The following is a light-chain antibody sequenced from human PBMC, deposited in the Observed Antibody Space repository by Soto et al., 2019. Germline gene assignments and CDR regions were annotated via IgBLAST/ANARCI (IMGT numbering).Light chain of an antibody. V-gene: IGKV1-9*01. Sequence: IQMTQSRSTLPASVGHRFTITCRASQGISSYLAWYQQKQGKAPKVMIYAASTLQSGVPSRFSGSLYGTDFTLTISSLQTEDFATYYCQQLNSYPITFGQGTRLEIK. CDR1: QGISSY. CDR2: AAS. CDR3: QQLNSYPIT. J-gene: IGKJ5*01.